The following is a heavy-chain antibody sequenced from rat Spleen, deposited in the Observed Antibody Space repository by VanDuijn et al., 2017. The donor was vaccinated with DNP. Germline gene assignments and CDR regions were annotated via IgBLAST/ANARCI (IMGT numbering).Heavy chain of an antibody. V-gene: IGHV5-22*01. CDR2: ISYDGGIT. D-gene: IGHD1-12*01. J-gene: IGHJ2*01. CDR3: ARQSAIYYYGYVPTFFDY. Sequence: EVQLVESGGGLVQPGRSLKLSCAASGFTFSDYYMAWVRQAPTKGLEWVAYISYDGGITAYGDSVKGRFTISRDNAKSTLYLQMNRLRSEDTATYYCARQSAIYYYGYVPTFFDYWGQGVMVAVSS. CDR1: GFTFSDYY.